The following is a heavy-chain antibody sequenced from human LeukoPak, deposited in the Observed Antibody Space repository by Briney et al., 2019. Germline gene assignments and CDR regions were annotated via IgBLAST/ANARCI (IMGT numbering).Heavy chain of an antibody. D-gene: IGHD5-18*01. CDR1: GASISTSYYY. J-gene: IGHJ4*02. CDR3: ARQVTYGYAYGYYFDF. V-gene: IGHV4-39*01. CDR2: FHYSGTT. Sequence: SQTLSLTCTVSGASISTSYYYWAWIRQPPGKGLEWIGNFHYSGTTYYNPSLKSRVAISIDTSKNQFFLRLSSVTAADTAVYYCARQVTYGYAYGYYFDFWGQGALVTVSS.